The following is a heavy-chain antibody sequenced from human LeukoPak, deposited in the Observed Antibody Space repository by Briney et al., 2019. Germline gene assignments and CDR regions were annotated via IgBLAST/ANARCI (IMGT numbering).Heavy chain of an antibody. CDR3: ARSPYYDILTGPPDY. V-gene: IGHV3-11*04. J-gene: IGHJ4*02. CDR1: GFIFSDYY. D-gene: IGHD3-9*01. CDR2: ISTSGSVK. Sequence: PGGSLRLSCAGSGFIFSDYYMSWIRQAPGKGLEWVSYISTSGSVKHYADSVKGRFTISRDNSKNTLYLQMNSLRAEDTAVYYCARSPYYDILTGPPDYWGQGTLVTVSS.